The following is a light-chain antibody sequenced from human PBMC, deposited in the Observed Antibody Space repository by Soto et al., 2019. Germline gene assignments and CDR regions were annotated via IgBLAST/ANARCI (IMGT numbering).Light chain of an antibody. J-gene: IGLJ2*01. Sequence: QSALTQPASVSGSPGQSITISCTGTSSDVGGVNFVSWYQQHPGKAPKLMIYEVSNRPSGVSNRFSGSKSGTTASLTISGLQAEDEADYYCSSYTTSSALVFGGGTKLTVL. CDR3: SSYTTSSALV. V-gene: IGLV2-14*01. CDR1: SSDVGGVNF. CDR2: EVS.